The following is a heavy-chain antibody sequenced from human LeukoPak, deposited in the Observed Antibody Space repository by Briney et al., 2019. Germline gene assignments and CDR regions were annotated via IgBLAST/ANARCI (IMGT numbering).Heavy chain of an antibody. CDR3: ARTVVVVVAATRAASNPDY. V-gene: IGHV4-38-2*02. Sequence: SETLSLTCTVSGYSISSGYYWGWIRQPPGKGLEWIGSIYHSGSTYYNPSLKSRVTISVDTSKNQFSLKLSSVTAADTAVYYCARTVVVVVAATRAASNPDYWGQGTLVTVSS. D-gene: IGHD2-15*01. CDR1: GYSISSGYY. CDR2: IYHSGST. J-gene: IGHJ4*02.